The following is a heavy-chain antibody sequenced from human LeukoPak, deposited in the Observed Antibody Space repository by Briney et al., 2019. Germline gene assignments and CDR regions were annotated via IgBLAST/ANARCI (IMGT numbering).Heavy chain of an antibody. CDR1: GGSISSYY. D-gene: IGHD3-3*01. J-gene: IGHJ6*02. V-gene: IGHV4-59*01. Sequence: SETLSLTCTVSGGSISSYYWSWIRQPPGKGLEWLGYIYYSGSTNYNPSLKSRVTISVDTSKNQFSLKLSSVTAADTAVYYCARDQPLYYDFWSGSTGSGMDVWGQGTTVTVSS. CDR2: IYYSGST. CDR3: ARDQPLYYDFWSGSTGSGMDV.